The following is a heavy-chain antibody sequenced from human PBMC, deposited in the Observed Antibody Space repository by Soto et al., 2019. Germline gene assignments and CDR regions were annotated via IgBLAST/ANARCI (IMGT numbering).Heavy chain of an antibody. Sequence: GGSLRLSVAASGFTFSSYDMHWVPQATGKGLEGVSGIGTAGDTYYPGSVKGRFTISRENAKNSLYLQMNSLRAGDTAVYYCARGLNYHDSSGYHYAVYYYGMDVWGQGTTVTVSS. D-gene: IGHD3-22*01. CDR1: GFTFSSYD. CDR2: IGTAGDT. J-gene: IGHJ6*02. CDR3: ARGLNYHDSSGYHYAVYYYGMDV. V-gene: IGHV3-13*01.